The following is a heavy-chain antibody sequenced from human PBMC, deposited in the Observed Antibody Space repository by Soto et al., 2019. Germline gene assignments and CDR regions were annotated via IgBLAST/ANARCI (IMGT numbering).Heavy chain of an antibody. CDR2: IYYSGST. J-gene: IGHJ5*02. CDR3: SRGASSGYYRQYDL. Sequence: SETLCLTCTVSRGSISTYYWSSIRQSPGKALEWIGYIYYSGSTKYNPSLKRRVIISIDPPKNQFPLKLSSVTAEDTGVYYCSRGASSGYYRQYDLWGQGTLVTHSP. D-gene: IGHD3-22*01. CDR1: RGSISTYY. V-gene: IGHV4-59*01.